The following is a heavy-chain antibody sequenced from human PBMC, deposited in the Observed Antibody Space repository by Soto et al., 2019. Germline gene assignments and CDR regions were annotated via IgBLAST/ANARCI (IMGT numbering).Heavy chain of an antibody. CDR2: ISSSSSYI. CDR3: ARDWYCSGGSCYLFDY. V-gene: IGHV3-21*01. J-gene: IGHJ4*02. D-gene: IGHD2-15*01. Sequence: GGSLRLSCAASGFTFSSYSMNWVRQAPGKGLEWVSSISSSSSYIYYADSVKGRFTISRDNAKNSLYLQMNSLRAEDTAVYYCARDWYCSGGSCYLFDYWGQGTLVTVSS. CDR1: GFTFSSYS.